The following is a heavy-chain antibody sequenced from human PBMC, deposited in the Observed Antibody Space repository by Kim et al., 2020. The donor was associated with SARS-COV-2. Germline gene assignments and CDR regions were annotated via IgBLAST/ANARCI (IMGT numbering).Heavy chain of an antibody. D-gene: IGHD3-9*01. V-gene: IGHV3-73*01. CDR3: TTPRYFDWLFTGYYYYGMDV. Sequence: GGSLRLSCAASGFTFSGSAMHWVRQASGKGLEWVGRIRSKANSYATAYAASVKGRFTISRDDSKNTAYLQMNSLKTEDTAVYYCTTPRYFDWLFTGYYYYGMDVWGQGTTVTVSS. CDR2: IRSKANSYAT. J-gene: IGHJ6*02. CDR1: GFTFSGSA.